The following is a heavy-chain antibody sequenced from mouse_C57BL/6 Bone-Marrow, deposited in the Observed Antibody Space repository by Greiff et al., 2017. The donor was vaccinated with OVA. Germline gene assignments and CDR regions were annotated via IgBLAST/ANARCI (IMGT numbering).Heavy chain of an antibody. J-gene: IGHJ1*03. CDR3: ARPSNWYFDV. V-gene: IGHV5-6*01. Sequence: EVKLMESGGDLVKPGGSLKLSCAASGFTFSSYGMSWVRQTPDKRLEWVATISSGGSYTYYPDSVKGRFTISRDNAKNTLYLQMSSLKSEDTAMYYCARPSNWYFDVWGTGTTVTVSS. CDR1: GFTFSSYG. CDR2: ISSGGSYT.